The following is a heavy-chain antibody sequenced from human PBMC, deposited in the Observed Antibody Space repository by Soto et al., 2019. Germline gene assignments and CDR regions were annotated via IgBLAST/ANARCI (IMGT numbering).Heavy chain of an antibody. J-gene: IGHJ6*02. CDR3: ARAPRFLELLLYNDYYYYGMDV. Sequence: ASVKVSWKASGYTFTGYYMHWVRQAPGQGLEWMGWINPNSGGTNYAQKFQGWVTMTRDTSISTAYMELIRLRSDDTAVYYCARAPRFLELLLYNDYYYYGMDVWGQRTTVTGSS. CDR2: INPNSGGT. D-gene: IGHD3-3*01. CDR1: GYTFTGYY. V-gene: IGHV1-2*04.